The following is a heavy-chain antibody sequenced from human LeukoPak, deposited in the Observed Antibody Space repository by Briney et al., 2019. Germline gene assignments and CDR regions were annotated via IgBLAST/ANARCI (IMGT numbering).Heavy chain of an antibody. Sequence: GGSLRLSCAASGFTVSSNYMSWARQAPGKGLEWVSVIYSGGSTYYADSVKGRFTISRDNSKNTLYLQMNSLRAEDTAVYYCARRVPSQVITDYFDYWGQGTLVTVSS. CDR1: GFTVSSNY. CDR2: IYSGGST. V-gene: IGHV3-66*01. D-gene: IGHD3-16*01. CDR3: ARRVPSQVITDYFDY. J-gene: IGHJ4*02.